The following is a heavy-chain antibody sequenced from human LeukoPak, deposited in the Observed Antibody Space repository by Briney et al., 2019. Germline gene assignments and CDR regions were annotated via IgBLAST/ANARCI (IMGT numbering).Heavy chain of an antibody. V-gene: IGHV3-23*01. Sequence: GGSLRLSCAASGFTFSTYAMSWVRQAPGKGLEWVSAISGGGGTTHYADSVKGRFTISRDDAKNSLYLQMNSLRAEDTAVYYCARDRNGGSFDYWGQGTLVTVSS. CDR3: ARDRNGGSFDY. D-gene: IGHD4-23*01. CDR1: GFTFSTYA. J-gene: IGHJ4*02. CDR2: ISGGGGTT.